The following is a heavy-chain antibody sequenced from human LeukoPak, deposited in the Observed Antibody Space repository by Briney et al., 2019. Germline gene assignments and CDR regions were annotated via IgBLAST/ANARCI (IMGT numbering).Heavy chain of an antibody. J-gene: IGHJ4*02. V-gene: IGHV3-21*01. D-gene: IGHD6-19*01. CDR1: GFTFSCYT. CDR2: ISSTSSYI. Sequence: PGGSLRLSCAASGFTFSCYTMNWVRQTPGKGLEWVSSISSTSSYIHYADSVKGRFTISRDSAKNSLYLQMDSLRAEDTAVYYCAKESSAWYYFDYWGQGTLVTVSS. CDR3: AKESSAWYYFDY.